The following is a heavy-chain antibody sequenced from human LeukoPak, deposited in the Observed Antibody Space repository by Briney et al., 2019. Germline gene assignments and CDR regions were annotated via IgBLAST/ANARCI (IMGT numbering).Heavy chain of an antibody. CDR2: INSGGTT. V-gene: IGHV3-53*04. CDR3: ARTSYYYDMDV. J-gene: IGHJ6*02. Sequence: GESLKLSCEASGSNVTYNYMTWVRQAPGKGLEWVSLINSGGTTYYADSLKGRFAISRHNPNNTLFLQMNSVRPEDTAVYYCARTSYYYDMDVWGQGTTVTVSS. CDR1: GSNVTYNY.